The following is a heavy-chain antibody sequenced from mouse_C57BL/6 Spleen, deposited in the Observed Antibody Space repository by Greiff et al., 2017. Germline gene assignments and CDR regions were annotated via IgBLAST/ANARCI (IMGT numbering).Heavy chain of an antibody. D-gene: IGHD1-1*01. V-gene: IGHV1-54*01. CDR3: ARGYYGLDV. CDR2: INPGSGGT. CDR1: GYAFTNYL. Sequence: QFHVKQSGAELVRPGTSVKVSCKASGYAFTNYLIEWVKQRPGQGLEWIGVINPGSGGTNYNEKFKGKATLTADKSSSTAYMQLSSRTSEDSAVYFCARGYYGLDVWGTGTTVTVSS. J-gene: IGHJ1*03.